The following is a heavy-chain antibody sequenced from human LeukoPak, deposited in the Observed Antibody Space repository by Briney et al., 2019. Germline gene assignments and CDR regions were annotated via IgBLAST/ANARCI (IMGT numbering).Heavy chain of an antibody. V-gene: IGHV1-18*01. Sequence: ASVRVSCKASGYTFTHHGISWVRQAPGQGLEWMGWISCYNGDTIYAQNVQGRVTMTTDASTRTAYIELRSLRSDDTAMYYCARDPSNSSGYHAHFDSWGQGTLDTVSS. J-gene: IGHJ4*02. CDR2: ISCYNGDT. CDR3: ARDPSNSSGYHAHFDS. D-gene: IGHD3-22*01. CDR1: GYTFTHHG.